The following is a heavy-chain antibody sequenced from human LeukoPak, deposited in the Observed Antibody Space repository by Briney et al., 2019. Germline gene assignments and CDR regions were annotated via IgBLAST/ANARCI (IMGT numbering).Heavy chain of an antibody. CDR3: STTYYYDSSEGY. V-gene: IGHV3-15*07. D-gene: IGHD3-22*01. CDR2: IKSKTDGRTT. CDR1: GFTFSNAW. J-gene: IGHJ4*02. Sequence: GGSLRLSCAASGFTFSNAWMNWVRQAPGKGLEWVGRIKSKTDGRTTDYAAPVKGRFTISRDDSKNTLYLQMNSLKTEDTAVYYRSTTYYYDSSEGYWGQGTLVTVSS.